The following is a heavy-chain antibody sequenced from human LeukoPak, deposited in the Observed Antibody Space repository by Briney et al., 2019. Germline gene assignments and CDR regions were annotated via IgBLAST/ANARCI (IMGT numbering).Heavy chain of an antibody. Sequence: SETLSLTCTVSGGPISSSSYYWGWIRQPPGKGLEWIVSIYYSGSTYYNPSLKSRVTISVYTSKNQFSLKLSSVTAADTAVYYCARSWQRSGYLNWFDPWGQGTLVTVSS. V-gene: IGHV4-39*01. D-gene: IGHD3-22*01. J-gene: IGHJ5*02. CDR3: ARSWQRSGYLNWFDP. CDR1: GGPISSSSYY. CDR2: IYYSGST.